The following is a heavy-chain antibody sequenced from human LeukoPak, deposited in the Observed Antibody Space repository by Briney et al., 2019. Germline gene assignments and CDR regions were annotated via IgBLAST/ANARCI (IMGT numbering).Heavy chain of an antibody. CDR2: ISSSSSYI. V-gene: IGHV3-21*01. J-gene: IGHJ4*02. D-gene: IGHD6-13*01. Sequence: GGSLRLSCAASGFTFSSYSMNWVRQAPGKGLEWVSSISSSSSYIYYADSVKGRFTISRDNAKNSLYLQMNSLKAEDTAVYYCARESSSWPQKAPLDYWGQGTLVTVSP. CDR3: ARESSSWPQKAPLDY. CDR1: GFTFSSYS.